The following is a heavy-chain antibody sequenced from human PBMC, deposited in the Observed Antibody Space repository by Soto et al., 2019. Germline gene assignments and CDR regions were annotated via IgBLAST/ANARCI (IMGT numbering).Heavy chain of an antibody. Sequence: ASVKVSCKASGFTFTSSAVQWVRQARGQRLEWIGWIVVGSGNTNYAQKFQERVTITRDMSTSTAYMELSSLRSEDTAVYYCAAARLYYYDSSGYPVFDYWGPG. CDR2: IVVGSGNT. V-gene: IGHV1-58*01. J-gene: IGHJ4*02. CDR1: GFTFTSSA. D-gene: IGHD3-22*01. CDR3: AAARLYYYDSSGYPVFDY.